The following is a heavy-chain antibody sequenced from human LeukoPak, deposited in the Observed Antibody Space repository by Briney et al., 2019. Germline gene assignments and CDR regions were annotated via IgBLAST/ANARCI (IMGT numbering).Heavy chain of an antibody. Sequence: GGSLRLSCGASGFKFSNYAMNWVRQAPGKGLEWVSRISGSGSRTYYTDSVKGRLTISRDNSKNTVFLQMNSLRVEDTAVYFCAKDRYSSGWFFDYWGQGTLVTVSS. CDR3: AKDRYSSGWFFDY. J-gene: IGHJ4*02. V-gene: IGHV3-23*01. CDR1: GFKFSNYA. D-gene: IGHD6-19*01. CDR2: ISGSGSRT.